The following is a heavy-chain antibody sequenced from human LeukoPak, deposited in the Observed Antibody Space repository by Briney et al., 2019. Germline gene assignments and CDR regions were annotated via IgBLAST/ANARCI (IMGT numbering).Heavy chain of an antibody. Sequence: ASVKVYCKASGYTFTGYYMHWVRQAPGQGLEWMGWINPNSGGTNYAQKFQGRVTMTRDTSISTAYMELSRLRSDDTAVYYCARDRAKYCSGGSCYPRLGYWGQGTLVTVSS. V-gene: IGHV1-2*02. D-gene: IGHD2-15*01. CDR1: GYTFTGYY. CDR3: ARDRAKYCSGGSCYPRLGY. CDR2: INPNSGGT. J-gene: IGHJ4*02.